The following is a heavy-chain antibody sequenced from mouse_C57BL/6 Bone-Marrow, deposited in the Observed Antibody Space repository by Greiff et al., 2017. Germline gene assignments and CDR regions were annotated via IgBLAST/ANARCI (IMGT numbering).Heavy chain of an antibody. CDR3: ARDGYYDAMDY. CDR1: GYTFTNYG. Sequence: QVQLQQSGAELARPGASVKLSCKASGYTFTNYGISWVKKRTGQGLEWIGEIYPRSGNTYYNEKFKGKATLTADKSSSTAYMELRSLTSEDSAVYFCARDGYYDAMDYWGQGTSVTVSS. CDR2: IYPRSGNT. J-gene: IGHJ4*01. V-gene: IGHV1-81*01. D-gene: IGHD2-3*01.